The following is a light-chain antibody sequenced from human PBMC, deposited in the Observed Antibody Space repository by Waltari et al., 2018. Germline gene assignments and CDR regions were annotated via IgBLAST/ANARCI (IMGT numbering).Light chain of an antibody. V-gene: IGLV4-69*01. CDR1: SGHSSTI. J-gene: IGLJ3*02. CDR3: QTGGHGTSV. CDR2: VNSDGSH. Sequence: QLVVTQSPSASASLGASVKRTCTLSSGHSSTIIAWLQQQPEKGPRYLMKVNSDGSHSRGNELPARFSDSISGAERHLTISSLQAEYEAVYYCQTGGHGTSVFGGGPTLTVL.